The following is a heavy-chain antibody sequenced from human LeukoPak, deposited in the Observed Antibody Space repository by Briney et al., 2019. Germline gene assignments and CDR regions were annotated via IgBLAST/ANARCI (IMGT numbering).Heavy chain of an antibody. D-gene: IGHD2-15*01. J-gene: IGHJ4*02. CDR3: ARFHRGWYFDY. Sequence: GGSLRLSCAASGFTFSDYYMSWIRQAPGKGLEWVSAISGSGGSTYYADSVKGRFTISRDNSKNTLYLQMNSLRAEDTAVYYCARFHRGWYFDYWGQGTLVTVSS. CDR1: GFTFSDYY. V-gene: IGHV3-23*01. CDR2: ISGSGGST.